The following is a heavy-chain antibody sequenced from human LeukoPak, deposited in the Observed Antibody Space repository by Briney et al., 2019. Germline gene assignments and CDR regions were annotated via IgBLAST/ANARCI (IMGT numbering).Heavy chain of an antibody. Sequence: PSETLSLTCTFSGGSISSYYWSWIRQPPGKGLGWIGYIYYSGSTNYNPSLKSRVTISVDTSKNQFSLKLSSVTAADTAVYYCAGNYDILTGYIDWGQGTLVTVSS. CDR2: IYYSGST. CDR3: AGNYDILTGYID. V-gene: IGHV4-59*01. J-gene: IGHJ4*02. D-gene: IGHD3-9*01. CDR1: GGSISSYY.